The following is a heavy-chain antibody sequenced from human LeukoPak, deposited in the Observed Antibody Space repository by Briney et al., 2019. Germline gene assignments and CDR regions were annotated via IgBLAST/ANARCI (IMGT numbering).Heavy chain of an antibody. CDR1: GYTFTGYY. CDR3: ARENQRWLQLRKVFDY. J-gene: IGHJ4*02. D-gene: IGHD5-24*01. Sequence: ASVKVSCKXSGYTFTGYYMHWVRQAPGQGLEWMGRINPNSGGTNYSQKFQGRVTMTRDTSISTAYMELSRLRSDDTAVYYCARENQRWLQLRKVFDYWGQGTLVTVSS. CDR2: INPNSGGT. V-gene: IGHV1-2*06.